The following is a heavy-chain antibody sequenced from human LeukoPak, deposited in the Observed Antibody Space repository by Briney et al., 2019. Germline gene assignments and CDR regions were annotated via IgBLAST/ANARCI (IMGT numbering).Heavy chain of an antibody. J-gene: IGHJ6*02. CDR1: GYTFTGYY. Sequence: ASVKVSCKASGYTFTGYYMHWVRQAPGQGLEWMGWINPNSGGTYFAQKFQGRVTMTRDTSISTAYMELSRLRSDDTAVYYCARGGIAAAGTYYYYGMDVWGQGTTVTVSS. D-gene: IGHD6-13*01. CDR2: INPNSGGT. CDR3: ARGGIAAAGTYYYYGMDV. V-gene: IGHV1-2*02.